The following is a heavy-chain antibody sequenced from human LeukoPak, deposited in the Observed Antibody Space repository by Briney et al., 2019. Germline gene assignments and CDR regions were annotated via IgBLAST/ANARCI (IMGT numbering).Heavy chain of an antibody. J-gene: IGHJ4*02. CDR2: INGDGSTS. Sequence: HPGGSLRLSCAASGFTFYSYWMHWVRQAPGKGLVWVSCINGDGSTSNYADSVKGRFTNSRDNAKNTLYLQMHSLRAEDTAVYYCARDEPTVTTGPPVGSWGQGTLVTVSS. CDR1: GFTFYSYW. V-gene: IGHV3-74*01. CDR3: ARDEPTVTTGPPVGS. D-gene: IGHD4-17*01.